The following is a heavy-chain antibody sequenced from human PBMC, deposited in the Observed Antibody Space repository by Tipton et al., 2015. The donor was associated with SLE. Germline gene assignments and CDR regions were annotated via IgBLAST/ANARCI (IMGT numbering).Heavy chain of an antibody. V-gene: IGHV4-59*11. CDR2: IYYSGST. CDR1: GGSISSHY. Sequence: TLSLTCTVSGGSISSHYWSWIRQPPGKGLEWIGYIYYSGSTNYNPSLKSRVTISVDTSKNQFSPKLSSVTAADTAVYYCARQSSDWLDYWGQGTLVTVSS. CDR3: ARQSSDWLDY. J-gene: IGHJ4*02. D-gene: IGHD6-19*01.